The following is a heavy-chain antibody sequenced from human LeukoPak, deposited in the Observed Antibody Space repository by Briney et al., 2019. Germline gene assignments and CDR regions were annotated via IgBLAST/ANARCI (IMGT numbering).Heavy chain of an antibody. D-gene: IGHD3-10*01. CDR1: GFTFSSHS. CDR2: ISSSSSTI. Sequence: GGSLRLSCAASGFTFSSHSMNWVRQAPGKGLEWVSYISSSSSTIYYADSVKGRFTISRDNSKNTLYLQMNSLRAEDTAVYYCARDQGLLWFGELLFCPDYWGQGTLVTVSS. J-gene: IGHJ4*02. V-gene: IGHV3-48*01. CDR3: ARDQGLLWFGELLFCPDY.